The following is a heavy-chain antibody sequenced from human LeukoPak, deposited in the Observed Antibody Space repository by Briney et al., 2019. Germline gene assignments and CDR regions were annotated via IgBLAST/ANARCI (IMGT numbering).Heavy chain of an antibody. V-gene: IGHV1-18*01. CDR2: ISVYNGNT. J-gene: IGHJ4*02. D-gene: IGHD6-13*01. Sequence: ASVKVSCKASGYTFTSYGITWVRQAPGQGLEWMGWISVYNGNTNYAQKVQGRVTMTRNTSISTAYMELSSLRSEDTAVYYCARGEDSSSWYRQFIFSRGVVSRTYYFDYWGQGTLVTVSS. CDR3: ARGEDSSSWYRQFIFSRGVVSRTYYFDY. CDR1: GYTFTSYG.